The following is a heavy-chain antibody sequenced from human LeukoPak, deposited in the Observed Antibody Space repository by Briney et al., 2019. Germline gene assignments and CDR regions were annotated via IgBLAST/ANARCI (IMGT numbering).Heavy chain of an antibody. CDR1: GFTFSSYA. Sequence: PGGSLRLSCAASGFTFSSYAMHWVRQAPGKGLEWVAVIWYDETYKYYADSVKGRFTISRDNSKNTLYLQMNSLRAEDTALYYCAKDPHGSCGPRYFFDSWGQGTLVTVSS. CDR3: AKDPHGSCGPRYFFDS. CDR2: IWYDETYK. J-gene: IGHJ4*02. D-gene: IGHD5-18*01. V-gene: IGHV3-33*06.